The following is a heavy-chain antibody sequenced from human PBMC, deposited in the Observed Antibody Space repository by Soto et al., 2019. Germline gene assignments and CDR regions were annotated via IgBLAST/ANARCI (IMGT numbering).Heavy chain of an antibody. V-gene: IGHV1-69*01. D-gene: IGHD3-22*01. CDR1: GGTFSSYA. Sequence: QVQLVQSGAEVKKPGSSVKVSCKASGGTFSSYAISWVRQAPGQGLEWMGGIIPIFGTANYAQKLQGRVTITADESTSTAYMELSRLRSEDTAVYYCAIWYYYDSSGYYYVAFDIWGQGTMVTVSS. J-gene: IGHJ3*02. CDR2: IIPIFGTA. CDR3: AIWYYYDSSGYYYVAFDI.